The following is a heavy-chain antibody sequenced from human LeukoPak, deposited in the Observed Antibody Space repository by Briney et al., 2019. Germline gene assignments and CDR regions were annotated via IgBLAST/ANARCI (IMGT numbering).Heavy chain of an antibody. CDR1: GGSMNSYY. Sequence: SETLSLTCTLSGGSMNSYYWNWIRQPPGKGLEWIGYNYDSGSTNYNPSLESRVTISVDMSKNQFSLKMTSVTAADTAVYYCARGRLGSGSYWKWFDPWGQGTLVTVSS. CDR3: ARGRLGSGSYWKWFDP. CDR2: NYDSGST. V-gene: IGHV4-59*01. D-gene: IGHD3-10*01. J-gene: IGHJ5*02.